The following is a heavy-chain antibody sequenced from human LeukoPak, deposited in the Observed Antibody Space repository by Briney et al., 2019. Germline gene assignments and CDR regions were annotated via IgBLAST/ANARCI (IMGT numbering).Heavy chain of an antibody. CDR3: ARDNIVVVTAEPINYYYYMDV. V-gene: IGHV1-69*15. J-gene: IGHJ6*03. D-gene: IGHD2-21*02. CDR2: IIPSYGST. Sequence: SVKVSCKASGGTLSSNVISWVRQAPGQGLEWVGRIIPSYGSTNYAQRFQGRVTITADASTSTSYMELSSLRSDDTAVYYCARDNIVVVTAEPINYYYYMDVWGKGTTVIVSS. CDR1: GGTLSSNV.